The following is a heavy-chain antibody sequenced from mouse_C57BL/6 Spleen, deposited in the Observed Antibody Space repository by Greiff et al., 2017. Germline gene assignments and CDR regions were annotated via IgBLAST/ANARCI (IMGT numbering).Heavy chain of an antibody. CDR1: GYTFTDHT. D-gene: IGHD4-1*01. J-gene: IGHJ3*01. V-gene: IGHV1-78*01. Sequence: VKLQESDAELVKPGASVKISCKVSGYTFTDHTIHWMKQRPEQGLEWIGYIYPRDGSTKYNEKFKGKATLTADKSSSTAYMQLNSLTSEDSAVYCCARRGWDEGFAYWGQGTLVTVSA. CDR3: ARRGWDEGFAY. CDR2: IYPRDGST.